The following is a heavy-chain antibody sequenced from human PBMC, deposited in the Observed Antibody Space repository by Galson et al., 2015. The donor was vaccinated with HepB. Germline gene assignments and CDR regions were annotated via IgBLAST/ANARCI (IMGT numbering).Heavy chain of an antibody. V-gene: IGHV3-23*01. J-gene: IGHJ4*02. CDR1: GSTFSSYG. Sequence: SLRFSCAASGSTFSSYGLLWVRQAPWKGLAWVSAISGSGGSTYYADSVKGRFTISRDNSKNTLYLQMNSLRAEDTAVYYCAKDEGWGGFYDSSGYGYWGQGTLVTVSS. CDR3: AKDEGWGGFYDSSGYGY. D-gene: IGHD3-22*01. CDR2: ISGSGGST.